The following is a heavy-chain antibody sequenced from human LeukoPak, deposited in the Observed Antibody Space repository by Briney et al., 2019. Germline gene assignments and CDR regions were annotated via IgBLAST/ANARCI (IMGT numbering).Heavy chain of an antibody. Sequence: SETLSLTCTVSGGSISSGDYYWSWIRQPPGKGLEWIGYIYYSGSTYYNPSLKSRVTISVDTSKNQFSLKLSSVTAADTAVYYCASGPGIAAAGHWFDPWGQGTLVTVSS. V-gene: IGHV4-30-4*01. D-gene: IGHD6-13*01. CDR3: ASGPGIAAAGHWFDP. CDR1: GGSISSGDYY. CDR2: IYYSGST. J-gene: IGHJ5*02.